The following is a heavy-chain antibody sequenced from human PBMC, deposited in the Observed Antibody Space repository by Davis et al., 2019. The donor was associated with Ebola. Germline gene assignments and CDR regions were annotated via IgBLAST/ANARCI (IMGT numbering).Heavy chain of an antibody. Sequence: GESLKISCKGSGYSFTSYWIGWVRQMPGKRLEWMGIIYPGDSDTSYSPSFQGQVTISADTSISTAYLQWSSLKASDTAMYYCARLRTQYYYYYGMDVWGQGTTVTVSS. D-gene: IGHD1-7*01. CDR3: ARLRTQYYYYYGMDV. V-gene: IGHV5-51*01. CDR1: GYSFTSYW. J-gene: IGHJ6*02. CDR2: IYPGDSDT.